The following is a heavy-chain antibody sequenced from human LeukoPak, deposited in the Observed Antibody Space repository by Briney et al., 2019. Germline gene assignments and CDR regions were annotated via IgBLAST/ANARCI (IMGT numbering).Heavy chain of an antibody. D-gene: IGHD3-16*02. CDR1: GGTSSSYA. J-gene: IGHJ3*02. CDR2: IIPILGIA. Sequence: GASVKVSCKASGGTSSSYAISWVRQAPGQGLEWMGRIIPILGIANYAQKFQGRVTITADKSTSTAYMELSSLRSEDTAVYYCARKVRQYYDYVWGSYQQGDAFDIWGQGTMVTVSS. CDR3: ARKVRQYYDYVWGSYQQGDAFDI. V-gene: IGHV1-69*04.